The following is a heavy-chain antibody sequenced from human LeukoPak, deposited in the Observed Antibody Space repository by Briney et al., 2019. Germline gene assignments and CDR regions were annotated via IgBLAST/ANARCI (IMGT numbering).Heavy chain of an antibody. CDR2: IYHSGST. CDR1: GYSISSGYY. Sequence: SETLSLTCTVSGYSISSGYYWGWIRQPPGKGLEWIGSIYHSGSTYYNPSLKSRVTISVDTSKNQFSLKLSSVTAADTAVYYCARNYDDWGQGTLVTVSS. CDR3: ARNYDD. V-gene: IGHV4-38-2*02. D-gene: IGHD3-22*01. J-gene: IGHJ4*02.